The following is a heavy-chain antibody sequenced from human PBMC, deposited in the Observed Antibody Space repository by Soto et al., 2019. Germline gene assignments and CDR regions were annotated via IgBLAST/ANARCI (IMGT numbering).Heavy chain of an antibody. J-gene: IGHJ4*02. CDR1: GFAFHGYA. Sequence: QVQLVESGGTVVQVGGSLRLSCAASGFAFHGYAMHWVRQAPGKGLDWVAVIWYDGSEKYYADSVEGRFTISRVNSKNTLYLPMNSLRVEDTAVYYCGRELRTRAGDYWGQGTLVAVSS. D-gene: IGHD3-10*01. CDR2: IWYDGSEK. CDR3: GRELRTRAGDY. V-gene: IGHV3-33*01.